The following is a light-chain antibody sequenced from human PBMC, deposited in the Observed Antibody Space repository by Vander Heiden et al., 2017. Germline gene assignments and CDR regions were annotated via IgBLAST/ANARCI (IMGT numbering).Light chain of an antibody. J-gene: IGKJ1*01. CDR3: QQYYSTPTWT. CDR1: QSVLYSSNNKNY. V-gene: IGKV4-1*01. Sequence: DIVMTQSPDPLAVSLGARATIHRKSSQSVLYSSNNKNYLAWYQQKPGQPPNLLIYWASTRESGVPDRFSGSGSGTDFTLTISSLQAEDVAVYYCQQYYSTPTWTFGQGTKVEIK. CDR2: WAS.